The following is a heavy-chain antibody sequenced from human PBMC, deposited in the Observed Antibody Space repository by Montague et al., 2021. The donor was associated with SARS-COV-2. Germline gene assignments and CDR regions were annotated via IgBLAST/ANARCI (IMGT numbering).Heavy chain of an antibody. V-gene: IGHV4-39*01. CDR2: PSYSGTN. Sequence: SETLSLTCTVSGGSIGSNTNYWNWIRQPPGKGLEWIGSPSYSGTNYYNPSLKSRVTISVDTYKNQLSLKFSSVTATDTAVYYCARRGRGSDILTGYLDGFDIWGRGSMVTVSS. J-gene: IGHJ3*02. D-gene: IGHD3-9*01. CDR3: ARRGRGSDILTGYLDGFDI. CDR1: GGSIGSNTNY.